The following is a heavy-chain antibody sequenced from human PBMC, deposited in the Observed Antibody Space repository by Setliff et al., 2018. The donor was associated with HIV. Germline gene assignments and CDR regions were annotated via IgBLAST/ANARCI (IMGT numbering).Heavy chain of an antibody. V-gene: IGHV4-39*01. Sequence: PSETLSLTCTVSGGSFSSSTYSWGWIRQPPGMGLEWIGSIHSSGTTDYNPSLKSRVAMSVDTSRSQFSLKLRSVTAADTAIYYCARHKTHYDFYAFDVWGQGTMVTV. D-gene: IGHD3-3*01. CDR2: IHSSGTT. J-gene: IGHJ3*01. CDR1: GGSFSSSTYS. CDR3: ARHKTHYDFYAFDV.